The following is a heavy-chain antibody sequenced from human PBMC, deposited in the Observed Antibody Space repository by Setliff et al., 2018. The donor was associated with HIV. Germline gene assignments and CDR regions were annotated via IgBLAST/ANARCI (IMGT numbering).Heavy chain of an antibody. J-gene: IGHJ4*02. CDR2: INHSGST. D-gene: IGHD5-18*01. CDR1: NGSFSGYY. Sequence: SETLSLTCAVYNGSFSGYYWTWIRQPPGKGLEWIGEINHSGSTNYSPSLKSRVTISVDASRNQFSLRLSSVTAADTAVCYCAAWGPRYSYAPYFFDSWGQGTLVTVSS. CDR3: AAWGPRYSYAPYFFDS. V-gene: IGHV4-34*01.